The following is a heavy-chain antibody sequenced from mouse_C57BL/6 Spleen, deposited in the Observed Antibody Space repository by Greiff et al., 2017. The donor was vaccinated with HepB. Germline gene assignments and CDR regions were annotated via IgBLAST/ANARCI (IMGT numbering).Heavy chain of an antibody. D-gene: IGHD1-1*01. J-gene: IGHJ4*01. CDR2: IDPSDSYT. V-gene: IGHV1-59*01. CDR3: ARGTTVVAPYAMDY. CDR1: GYTFTSYW. Sequence: QVQLKQPGAELVRPGTSVKLSCKASGYTFTSYWMHWVKQRPGQGLEWIGVIDPSDSYTNYNQKFKGKATLTVDTSSSTAYMQLSSLTSEDSAVYYCARGTTVVAPYAMDYWGQGTSVTVSS.